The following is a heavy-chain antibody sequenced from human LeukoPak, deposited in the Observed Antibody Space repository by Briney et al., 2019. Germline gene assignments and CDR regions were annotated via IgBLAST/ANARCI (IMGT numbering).Heavy chain of an antibody. CDR2: ISYDGSNK. D-gene: IGHD5-12*01. J-gene: IGHJ3*02. V-gene: IGHV3-30-3*01. Sequence: GGSLRLSCAASGFTFSSYAMHWVRQAPGKGLEWVAVISYDGSNKYYADSVKGRFTISRDNSKNTLYLQMNSLRAEDTAVYYCARGDEATEGAFDIWGQGTVVTVSS. CDR1: GFTFSSYA. CDR3: ARGDEATEGAFDI.